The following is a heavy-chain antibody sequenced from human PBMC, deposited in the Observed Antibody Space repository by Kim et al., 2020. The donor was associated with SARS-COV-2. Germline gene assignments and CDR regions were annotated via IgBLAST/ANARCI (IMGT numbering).Heavy chain of an antibody. V-gene: IGHV3-74*01. CDR1: GFTFSSYW. CDR2: INRDGSAT. D-gene: IGHD2-15*01. CDR3: ARAPDCGGGSCNSYHYYGMDV. Sequence: GGSLRLSCAASGFTFSSYWMHWVRQAPGKGLVWVSNINRDGSATTYADSVKGRFTTSRDNAKNTLSLQMNSLRVEDTGVYYCARAPDCGGGSCNSYHYYGMDVWGQGTTVTVSS. J-gene: IGHJ6*02.